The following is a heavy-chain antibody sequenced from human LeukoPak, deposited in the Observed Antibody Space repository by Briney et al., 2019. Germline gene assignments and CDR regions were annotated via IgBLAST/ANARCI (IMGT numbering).Heavy chain of an antibody. V-gene: IGHV3-23*01. D-gene: IGHD3-3*01. J-gene: IGHJ4*02. CDR1: GFTFSSYA. CDR3: AKDSVALRFLEWSPGVRFDY. Sequence: GGSLRLSCAASGFTFSSYAMSWVRQAPGKGLEWVSAISGSGGSTYYADSVKGRFTISRDNSKNTLYLQMNSLRAEDTAVYYCAKDSVALRFLEWSPGVRFDYWGQGTLVTVSS. CDR2: ISGSGGST.